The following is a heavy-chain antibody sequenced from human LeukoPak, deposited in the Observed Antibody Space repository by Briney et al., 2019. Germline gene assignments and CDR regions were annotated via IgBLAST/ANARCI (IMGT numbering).Heavy chain of an antibody. CDR2: IGGTGTVT. CDR3: AKDLYGDGGYCLEY. Sequence: PGGSLRLSCAASGFTFSSFAMSWVRQAPGKGLEWVSSIGGTGTVTYYGDSVKGRFTISRDNSKKTVHLEMSGLRADDTAVYYCAKDLYGDGGYCLEYWGQGTLVTVSS. D-gene: IGHD2-21*01. J-gene: IGHJ4*02. V-gene: IGHV3-23*01. CDR1: GFTFSSFA.